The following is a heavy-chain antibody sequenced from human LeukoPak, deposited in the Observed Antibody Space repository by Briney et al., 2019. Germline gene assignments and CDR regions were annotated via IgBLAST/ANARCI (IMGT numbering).Heavy chain of an antibody. CDR1: GFTFSSYA. CDR3: ARGIGRSSSWYALYYFDY. J-gene: IGHJ4*02. D-gene: IGHD6-13*01. Sequence: GGSLRLSCAASGFTFSSYAMHWVRQAPGKGLEWVSSISSSSSYIYYADSVKGRFTISRDNAKNSLYLQMNSLRAEDTAVYYCARGIGRSSSWYALYYFDYWGQGTLVTVSS. V-gene: IGHV3-21*01. CDR2: ISSSSSYI.